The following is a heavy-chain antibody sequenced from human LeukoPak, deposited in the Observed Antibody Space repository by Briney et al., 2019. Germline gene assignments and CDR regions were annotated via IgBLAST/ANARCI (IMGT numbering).Heavy chain of an antibody. D-gene: IGHD3-9*01. V-gene: IGHV3-30-3*01. CDR3: ARDLDYDILTGYPDY. CDR2: ISYDGSNK. CDR1: GXTFSSYA. J-gene: IGHJ4*02. Sequence: GALRLSCSASGXTFSSYAMHWVRQAPGKGLEWVAVISYDGSNKYYADSVKGRFTISRDNSKNTLYLQMNSLRAEDTAVYYCARDLDYDILTGYPDYWGQGTLVTVSS.